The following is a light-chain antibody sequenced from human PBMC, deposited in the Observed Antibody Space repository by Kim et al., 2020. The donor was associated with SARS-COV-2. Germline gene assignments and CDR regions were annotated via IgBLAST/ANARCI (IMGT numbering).Light chain of an antibody. CDR2: QTS. CDR1: QSIVNR. V-gene: IGKV1-5*03. Sequence: LSSSVGDRLTIPCRASQSIVNRLAWYQQNPGRAPSLLIYQTSSLESGLPSRFSGSGSGTQFSLTISSLHPDVFASYYCQHYHYSYTFGQGTKLEI. CDR3: QHYHYSYT. J-gene: IGKJ2*01.